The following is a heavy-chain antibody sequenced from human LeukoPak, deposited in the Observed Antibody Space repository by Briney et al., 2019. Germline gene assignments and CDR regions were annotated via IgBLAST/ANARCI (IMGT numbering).Heavy chain of an antibody. CDR2: LSYDGNSK. J-gene: IGHJ3*02. CDR3: AKDRISLNLSYAFDI. CDR1: GFIFSNYG. D-gene: IGHD3-16*02. Sequence: GGSLRLSCAASGFIFSNYGMHWVRQAPGKGLEWVAVLSYDGNSKYYADSVKGRFTISRDNSKNTLYLQMNSLRAEDTAVYFCAKDRISLNLSYAFDIWGPGTMVTVSS. V-gene: IGHV3-30*18.